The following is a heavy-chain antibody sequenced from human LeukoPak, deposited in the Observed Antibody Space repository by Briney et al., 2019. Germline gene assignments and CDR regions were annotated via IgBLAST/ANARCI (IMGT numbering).Heavy chain of an antibody. V-gene: IGHV3-23*01. CDR2: ISGSGGST. D-gene: IGHD3-22*01. Sequence: PGGSLRLSCAASGFTFSSYAMSWVPQAPGKGLEWVSAISGSGGSTYYADSVEGLFTISRDNSKNTLYLQMNSLRAEDTAVYYCAKESAKYYYDSSGYPTVDWGQGTLVTVSS. CDR3: AKESAKYYYDSSGYPTVD. J-gene: IGHJ4*02. CDR1: GFTFSSYA.